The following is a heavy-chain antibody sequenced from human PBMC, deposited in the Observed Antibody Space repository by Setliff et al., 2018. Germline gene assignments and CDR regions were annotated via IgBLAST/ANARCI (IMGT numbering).Heavy chain of an antibody. V-gene: IGHV3-74*03. J-gene: IGHJ4*02. D-gene: IGHD1-26*01. CDR2: MHSDDRSI. CDR1: GFIFSGYW. CDR3: VREGGNYFPLDY. Sequence: GESLRLSCAASGFIFSGYWMHWVRQAPGKGLMWVSRMHSDDRSITYADSVKGRFTISRDNAKNMLYLQMNSLRAEDTAVYYCVREGGNYFPLDYWGLGTLVTVSS.